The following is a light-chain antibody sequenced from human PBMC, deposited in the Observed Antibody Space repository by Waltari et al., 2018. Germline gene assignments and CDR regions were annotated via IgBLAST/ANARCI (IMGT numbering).Light chain of an antibody. CDR1: QSVFYSPTNKHY. Sequence: DIVMTQSPDSLAVSLGERATINCKSSQSVFYSPTNKHYLAWYRQKPGQPPKLLIYWASTRESGVPDRFSGSGSGTDFTLTISSLQAEDVAVYYCQQYYTTPYTFGQGTNLEIK. CDR2: WAS. V-gene: IGKV4-1*01. J-gene: IGKJ2*01. CDR3: QQYYTTPYT.